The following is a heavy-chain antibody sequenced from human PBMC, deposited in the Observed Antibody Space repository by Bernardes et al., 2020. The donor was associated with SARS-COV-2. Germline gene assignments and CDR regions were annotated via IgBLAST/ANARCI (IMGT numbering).Heavy chain of an antibody. D-gene: IGHD3-10*01. CDR3: ARSKAGGY. CDR1: GFTFSSYG. CDR2: ISYDGSNK. Sequence: VGSLRLSCAASGFTFSSYGMHWVRQAPGKGLEWVAVISYDGSNKYYADSVKGRFTISRDNSKNTLYLQMNSLRAEDTAVYYCARSKAGGYWGQGTLVTVSS. V-gene: IGHV3-30*03. J-gene: IGHJ4*02.